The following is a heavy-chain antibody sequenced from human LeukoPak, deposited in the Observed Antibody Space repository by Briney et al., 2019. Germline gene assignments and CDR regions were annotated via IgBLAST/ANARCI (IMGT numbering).Heavy chain of an antibody. CDR3: ARDLGMDYGVDY. CDR2: MISSSYI. D-gene: IGHD4-17*01. J-gene: IGHJ4*02. Sequence: GGPLRLSCAPSGFTFSSYSMNWVRQAPGKGLEWVSSMISSSYIYYADSVKGRFTISRDNAKNSLYLQMNSLRAEDTAVYYCARDLGMDYGVDYWDQGTLVTVSS. V-gene: IGHV3-21*01. CDR1: GFTFSSYS.